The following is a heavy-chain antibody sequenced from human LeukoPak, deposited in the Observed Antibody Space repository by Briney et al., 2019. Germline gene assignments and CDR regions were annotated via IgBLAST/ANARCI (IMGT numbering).Heavy chain of an antibody. CDR3: AKEIRPNDY. CDR1: GFTFSRSA. CDR2: ISISGGST. D-gene: IGHD3-16*01. J-gene: IGHJ4*02. Sequence: PGGSLRLSCTVSGFTFSRSAMCWVRRAPGQGLEWASAISISGGSTFYADSVKGRFTISRDNSKNTLYLQMSSLRAEDTALYYCAKEIRPNDYWGQGTLVTVSS. V-gene: IGHV3-23*01.